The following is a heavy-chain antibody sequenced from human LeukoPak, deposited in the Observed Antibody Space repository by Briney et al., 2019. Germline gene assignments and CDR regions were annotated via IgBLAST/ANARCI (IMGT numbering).Heavy chain of an antibody. Sequence: ASVKVSCKASGYTFTGYYMHWVRQAPGQGLEWMGWINPNSGGTNYAQKFQGRVTMTRDTSISTAYMELSRLRSDDTAVYYCARVDTAMVQRGSYCFAYWGQGTLVSVSS. CDR3: ARVDTAMVQRGSYCFAY. V-gene: IGHV1-2*02. J-gene: IGHJ4*02. CDR1: GYTFTGYY. CDR2: INPNSGGT. D-gene: IGHD5-18*01.